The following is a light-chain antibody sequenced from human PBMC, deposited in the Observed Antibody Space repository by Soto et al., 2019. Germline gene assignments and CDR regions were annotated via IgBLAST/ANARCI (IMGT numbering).Light chain of an antibody. CDR1: QGISSY. CDR3: QQYYSYPLT. V-gene: IGKV1-8*01. CDR2: AAS. J-gene: IGKJ4*01. Sequence: AILRTQSPSSLSASTGDRVTITCRASQGISSYLAWYQQKPGKAPKLLIYAASTLQSGVPSRFSGSGSGTDFTLTISCLQSEDFATYYCQQYYSYPLTFGGGTKVDIK.